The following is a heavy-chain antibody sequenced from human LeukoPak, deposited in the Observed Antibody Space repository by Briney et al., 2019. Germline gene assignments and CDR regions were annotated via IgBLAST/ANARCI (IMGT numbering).Heavy chain of an antibody. V-gene: IGHV3-30*18. J-gene: IGHJ4*02. CDR3: AKGVGGYTIGYYFDY. D-gene: IGHD5-18*01. CDR1: GFTFNTCG. CDR2: ISYDASNK. Sequence: GGSLRLSCAASGFTFNTCGMHWVRQAPGKGLEWAAVISYDASNKNYADPVKGRFTISRDYSKNTVYLQMNSLRAEDTAVYFCAKGVGGYTIGYYFDYWGQGTPVTVSS.